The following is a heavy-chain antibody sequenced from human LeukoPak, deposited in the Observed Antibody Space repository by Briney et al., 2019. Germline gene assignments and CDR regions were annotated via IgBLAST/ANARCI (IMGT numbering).Heavy chain of an antibody. V-gene: IGHV1-18*01. CDR3: ARVPTATYDFWSGYYWVFDY. J-gene: IGHJ4*02. CDR2: ISAYNGNT. CDR1: GYTFTSYG. D-gene: IGHD3-3*01. Sequence: ASVKVSRKASGYTFTSYGISWVRQAPGQGLEWMGWISAYNGNTNYAQKLQGRVTMTTDTSTSTAYMELRSLRSDDTAVYYCARVPTATYDFWSGYYWVFDYWGQGTLVTVSS.